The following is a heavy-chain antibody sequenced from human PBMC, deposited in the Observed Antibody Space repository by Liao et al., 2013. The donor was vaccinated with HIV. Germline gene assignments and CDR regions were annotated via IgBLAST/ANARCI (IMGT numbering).Heavy chain of an antibody. CDR3: TRGSRGTVTPFQH. V-gene: IGHV4-34*01. D-gene: IGHD4-17*01. CDR1: GGSFSAYY. J-gene: IGHJ1*01. CDR2: INHSGST. Sequence: QVQLQQWGAGLLKSSETLSLTCAVYGGSFSAYYWTWIRQPPGKGLEWIGEINHSGSTNYNPSLKSRVIISIDTSRNQFSLRLNSVTAADTAMYYCTRGSRGTVTPFQHWGQGTLVTVSS.